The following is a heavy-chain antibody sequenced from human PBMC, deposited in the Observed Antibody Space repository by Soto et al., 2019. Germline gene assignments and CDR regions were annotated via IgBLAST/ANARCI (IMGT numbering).Heavy chain of an antibody. V-gene: IGHV1-18*01. J-gene: IGHJ4*02. CDR2: ISAYDGNT. CDR1: GYTFTSYG. D-gene: IGHD1-26*01. CDR3: ARDRLVGATTSFDY. Sequence: ASVPVSCKGSGYTFTSYGISWVRQAPRQGLEWMGWISAYDGNTNYAQKLRGRVTMTTDTSTSTAYMELRSLRSDDTAVYYCARDRLVGATTSFDYWGQGTLVTVSS.